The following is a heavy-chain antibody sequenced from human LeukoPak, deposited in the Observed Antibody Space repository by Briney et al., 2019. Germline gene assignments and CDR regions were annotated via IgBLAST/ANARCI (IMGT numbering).Heavy chain of an antibody. CDR2: IYSSGST. Sequence: PSETLSLTCTVSGASISGSGYYWGWIRQPPGKGLEWIGSIYSSGSTYYNTSLQSRVTISIETSKNQISLRLNSVTAADTAMYYCAKSGGYGLIDYWGQGTLVTVSS. J-gene: IGHJ4*02. CDR3: AKSGGYGLIDY. CDR1: GASISGSGYY. V-gene: IGHV4-39*01. D-gene: IGHD1-26*01.